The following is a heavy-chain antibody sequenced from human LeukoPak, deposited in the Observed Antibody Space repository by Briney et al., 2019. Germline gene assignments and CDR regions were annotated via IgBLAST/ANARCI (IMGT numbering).Heavy chain of an antibody. D-gene: IGHD2-21*02. V-gene: IGHV3-7*01. CDR2: IKQDGSEK. J-gene: IGHJ3*02. CDR3: ARDDIVLVTAKDAFDI. Sequence: PGGSLRLSCVASGFTFNKYWMSWVRHAPGKGLEWVANIKQDGSEKSYVDSVKGRFTISRDNAKNSVYLQMNSVRAEDTAMYYCARDDIVLVTAKDAFDIWGQGTKVTVSS. CDR1: GFTFNKYW.